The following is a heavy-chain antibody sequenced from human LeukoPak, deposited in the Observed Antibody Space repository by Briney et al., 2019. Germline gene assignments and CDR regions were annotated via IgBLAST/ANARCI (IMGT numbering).Heavy chain of an antibody. CDR3: ARVHPGSYYGSGSYFDY. CDR1: GGSISSSSYY. CDR2: IYYSGST. D-gene: IGHD3-10*01. J-gene: IGHJ4*02. V-gene: IGHV4-39*07. Sequence: SETLSLTCTVSGGSISSSSYYWGWIRQPPGKGLEWIGSIYYSGSTYYNPSLKSRVTISVDTSKNQFSLKLSSVTAADTAVYYCARVHPGSYYGSGSYFDYWGQGTLVTVSS.